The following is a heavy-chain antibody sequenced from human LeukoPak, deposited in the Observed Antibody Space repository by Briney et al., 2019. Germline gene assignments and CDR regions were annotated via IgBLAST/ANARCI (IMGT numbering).Heavy chain of an antibody. V-gene: IGHV1-46*01. CDR1: GYTFTSYY. Sequence: WASVKVSCKASGYTFTSYYMHWVRQAPGQGLEWVGIINPSGDPTTYAQKFQGRVTMTSDMSTSTVYMELSSLRSEDTAVYYCARSSGYYSSLFYMHVWGKGTTVTVSS. J-gene: IGHJ6*03. CDR3: ARSSGYYSSLFYMHV. D-gene: IGHD3-22*01. CDR2: INPSGDPT.